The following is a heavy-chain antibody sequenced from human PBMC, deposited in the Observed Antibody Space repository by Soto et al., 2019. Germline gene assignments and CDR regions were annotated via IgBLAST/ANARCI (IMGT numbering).Heavy chain of an antibody. CDR2: IRPDGSET. D-gene: IGHD4-4*01. V-gene: IGHV3-7*03. CDR1: GFTFTDFY. J-gene: IGHJ4*02. Sequence: EVQLVQSGGGLVQPGGSLRLSCVGSGFTFTDFYMNWVRQAPGKGLEWVANIRPDGSETKYVESVKGRFTTSRDNAKNSLFLQRNSLIADDTAVYYCAGWGGHDYNYWGQGILVTVSS. CDR3: AGWGGHDYNY.